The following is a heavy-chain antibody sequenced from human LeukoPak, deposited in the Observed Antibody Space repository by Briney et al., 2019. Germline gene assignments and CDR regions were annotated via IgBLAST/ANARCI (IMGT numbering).Heavy chain of an antibody. CDR3: AKTRPLDSSSWSHGDY. CDR2: ISGSGDET. V-gene: IGHV3-23*01. CDR1: GFTFSIYA. Sequence: GGSLRLSCAASGFTFSIYAMNWVRQAPGKGLEWVSVISGSGDETYYADSVKGRFTISRDNLRNTLYLQMNSLRAEDTAVYYCAKTRPLDSSSWSHGDYWGQGTLVTVSS. J-gene: IGHJ4*02. D-gene: IGHD6-13*01.